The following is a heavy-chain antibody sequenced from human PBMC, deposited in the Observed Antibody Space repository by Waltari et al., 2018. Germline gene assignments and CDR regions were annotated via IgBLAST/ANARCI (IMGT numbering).Heavy chain of an antibody. Sequence: QMQPVESGVGWVQPGRSLRRSCAASVFPFRRYGMHWFRHAQGKGLELVAVIRYDGSNKYYADSVKGRFTISRDNSKNTLYLQMNSLRAEDTAVYYCATFDIWGQGKMVTVSS. V-gene: IGHV3-33*08. CDR3: ATFDI. J-gene: IGHJ3*02. CDR1: VFPFRRYG. CDR2: IRYDGSNK.